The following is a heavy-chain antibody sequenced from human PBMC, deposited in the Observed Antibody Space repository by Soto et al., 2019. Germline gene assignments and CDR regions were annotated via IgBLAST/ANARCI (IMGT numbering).Heavy chain of an antibody. D-gene: IGHD6-13*01. CDR2: IIPYYNTL. CDR1: EGTFNSYA. Sequence: QAQVVQSGAEVRKPGSSVKLSCKASEGTFNSYAIAWVRQAPGQGLEWMGGIIPYYNTLNYAQKFQDRVTITADDSTNTVYMDLSSLRSDDTAVYFCASGASRWYPYFFDSWAQGTRVTVSS. J-gene: IGHJ4*02. CDR3: ASGASRWYPYFFDS. V-gene: IGHV1-69*01.